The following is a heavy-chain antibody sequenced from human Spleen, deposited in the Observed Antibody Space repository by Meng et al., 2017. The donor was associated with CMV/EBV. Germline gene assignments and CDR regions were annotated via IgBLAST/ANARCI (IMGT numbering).Heavy chain of an antibody. CDR2: INLNSGGT. CDR3: ASPGGVYGGKGLYYGMDV. Sequence: ASVKVSCKASVYTFISYGFRWVRQAPGQGPEWMGWINLNSGGTDYAQKFQGRVTMTRDTSISTAYMELSRLRSDDTAVYYCASPGGVYGGKGLYYGMDVWGQGTTVTVSS. V-gene: IGHV1-2*02. J-gene: IGHJ6*02. D-gene: IGHD4-23*01. CDR1: VYTFISYG.